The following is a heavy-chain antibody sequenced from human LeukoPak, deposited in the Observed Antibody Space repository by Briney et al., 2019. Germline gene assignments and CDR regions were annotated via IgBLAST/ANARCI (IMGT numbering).Heavy chain of an antibody. J-gene: IGHJ6*03. CDR1: GGSISSYY. CDR2: IYTSGST. CDR3: ARDVPAAMLYYYYYMDV. V-gene: IGHV4-4*07. Sequence: PSETLSLTCTVSGGSISSYYWSWIRQPAGKGLEWIGRIYTSGSTNYNPSLKSRVTMSVDTSKNQFSLKLSSVTAADTAVYYCARDVPAAMLYYYYYMDVWGQGIMVTVSS. D-gene: IGHD2-2*01.